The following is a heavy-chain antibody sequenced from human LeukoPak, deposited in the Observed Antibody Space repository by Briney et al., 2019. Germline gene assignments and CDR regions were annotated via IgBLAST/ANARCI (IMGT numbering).Heavy chain of an antibody. CDR2: IYYSGST. Sequence: SETLSLTCTVSGGSISSYYWSWIRQPPGKGLEWIGYIYYSGSTNYNPSLKSRVTISVDASKNQFSLKLNSVTAADTAVYYCARDRTDYYYYMDVWGKGTTVTVSS. V-gene: IGHV4-59*01. CDR3: ARDRTDYYYYMDV. D-gene: IGHD1/OR15-1a*01. J-gene: IGHJ6*03. CDR1: GGSISSYY.